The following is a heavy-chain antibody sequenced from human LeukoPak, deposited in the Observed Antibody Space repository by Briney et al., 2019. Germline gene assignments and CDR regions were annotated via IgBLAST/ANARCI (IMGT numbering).Heavy chain of an antibody. Sequence: GGSLRLSCAASGFMFSHYAMSWVRQPPGKGLEWVSGITAGGGTTDYPDSVKGRFTISRDNSRNMVYLQMNSLRGEDTAVYYCAKRGSGYYNSWGQGTLVIVSS. J-gene: IGHJ5*02. CDR1: GFMFSHYA. CDR2: ITAGGGTT. CDR3: AKRGSGYYNS. V-gene: IGHV3-23*01. D-gene: IGHD5-12*01.